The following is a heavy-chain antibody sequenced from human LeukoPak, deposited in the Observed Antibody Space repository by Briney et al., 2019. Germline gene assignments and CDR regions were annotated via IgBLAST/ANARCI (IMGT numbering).Heavy chain of an antibody. CDR1: GYTFTSYY. Sequence: GASVKVSCKAFGYTFTSYYMHWVRQAPGQGLEWMGIINPSGGSTSYARKFQGRVTMSRDTSTSTVYMELSSLRSEDTAVYYCARAESIAVAGTKYSAFDIWGQGTMVTVSS. CDR2: INPSGGST. D-gene: IGHD6-19*01. CDR3: ARAESIAVAGTKYSAFDI. V-gene: IGHV1-46*01. J-gene: IGHJ3*02.